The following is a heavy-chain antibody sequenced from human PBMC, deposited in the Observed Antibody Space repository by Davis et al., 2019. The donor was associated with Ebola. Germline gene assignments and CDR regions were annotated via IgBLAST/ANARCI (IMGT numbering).Heavy chain of an antibody. CDR3: ARELATYYDFWSGHRTYYYGMDV. CDR2: ISYDGSNK. Sequence: GESLKISCAASGFTFSSYAMHWVRQAPGKGLEWVAVISYDGSNKYYADSVKGRFTISRDNAKNSLYLQMNSLRAEDTAVYYCARELATYYDFWSGHRTYYYGMDVWGQGATVTVSS. J-gene: IGHJ6*02. CDR1: GFTFSSYA. D-gene: IGHD3-3*01. V-gene: IGHV3-30-3*01.